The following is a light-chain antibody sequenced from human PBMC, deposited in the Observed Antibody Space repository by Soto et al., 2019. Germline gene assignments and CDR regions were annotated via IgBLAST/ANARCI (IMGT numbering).Light chain of an antibody. J-gene: IGKJ5*01. CDR3: QQYNSPLT. Sequence: IQMTQSPSFLSASVGDRVIITCRASQSISNWLAWYQQKPGKAPKLLIYDASSLESGVPSRFSGSGSGTVFPLTISSMNPDVFATYYCQQYNSPLTFGQGTRLEIK. V-gene: IGKV1-5*01. CDR1: QSISNW. CDR2: DAS.